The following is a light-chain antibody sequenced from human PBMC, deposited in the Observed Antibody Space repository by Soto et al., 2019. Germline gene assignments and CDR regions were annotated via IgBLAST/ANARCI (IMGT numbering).Light chain of an antibody. CDR2: RAS. V-gene: IGKV1-5*03. Sequence: DVQMTQSPSTLSASVGDRVTITCRASESIGTWLAWYQQKPGKAPNLLISRASTLETGVPSRFSGSGSGTEFTLTISSLQPDDFATYYCQQYNNYFTFGPGTKVHIK. CDR3: QQYNNYFT. CDR1: ESIGTW. J-gene: IGKJ3*01.